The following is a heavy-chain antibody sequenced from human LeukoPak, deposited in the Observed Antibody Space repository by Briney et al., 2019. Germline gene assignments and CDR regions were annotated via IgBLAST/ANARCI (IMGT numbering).Heavy chain of an antibody. D-gene: IGHD6-19*01. CDR1: GFSFSSHW. CDR3: ARTIAVNGGDFDY. Sequence: PGGSLRLSCAASGFSFSSHWMHWVRQTPGKGQVWVARINGDGTTSSHADSVKGRFTISRDNAKNTLYLQMNSLRAEDTALYYCARTIAVNGGDFDYWGQGTLVTVSS. CDR2: INGDGTTS. V-gene: IGHV3-74*01. J-gene: IGHJ4*02.